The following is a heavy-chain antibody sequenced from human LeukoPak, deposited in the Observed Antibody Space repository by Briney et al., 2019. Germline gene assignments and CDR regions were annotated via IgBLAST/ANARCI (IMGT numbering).Heavy chain of an antibody. CDR2: ISAYSGNT. CDR1: GYTFASYG. D-gene: IGHD3-10*01. V-gene: IGHV1-18*01. CDR3: ARGGSYADAFDF. J-gene: IGHJ3*01. Sequence: ASVKVSCKASGYTFASYGVSWVRQAPGQGLEWMGWISAYSGNTNYAQKLQGRVTMTTDTSTSTAYMELRSLRSDDTAVYYCARGGSYADAFDFWGQGTMVTVSS.